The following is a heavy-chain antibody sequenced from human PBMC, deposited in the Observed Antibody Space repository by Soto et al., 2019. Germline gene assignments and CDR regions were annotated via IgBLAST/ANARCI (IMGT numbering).Heavy chain of an antibody. D-gene: IGHD2-2*01. Sequence: PSETLSLTCTVSGGSISSSSYYWGWIRQPPGKGLEWIGSIYYSGSTYYNPSLKSRVTISVDTSKNQFSLKLRSVTAADTAVYYCARLEDIVVVPDATGWFDPWGQGTLVTLSS. V-gene: IGHV4-39*01. CDR2: IYYSGST. CDR1: GGSISSSSYY. CDR3: ARLEDIVVVPDATGWFDP. J-gene: IGHJ5*02.